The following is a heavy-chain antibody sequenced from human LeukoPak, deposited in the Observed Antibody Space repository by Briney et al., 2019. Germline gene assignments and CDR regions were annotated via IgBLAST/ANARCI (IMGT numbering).Heavy chain of an antibody. Sequence: SETLSLTCDVSGGSIDSTNWWNWVRQPPGKGLEWIGEIHHDGRINYNPSLKSRVTLSVDKSKNQFSLRLNSVSAADTAMYYCARSHDHLWGNYPDYWGQGTLVTVSS. D-gene: IGHD3-16*02. V-gene: IGHV4/OR15-8*01. CDR1: GGSIDSTNW. CDR3: ARSHDHLWGNYPDY. CDR2: IHHDGRI. J-gene: IGHJ4*02.